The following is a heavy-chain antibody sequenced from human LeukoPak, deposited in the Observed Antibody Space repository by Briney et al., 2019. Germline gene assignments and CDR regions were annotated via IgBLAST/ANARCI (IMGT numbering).Heavy chain of an antibody. CDR1: GFTFGDYA. J-gene: IGHJ6*02. V-gene: IGHV3-9*01. Sequence: GGSMRLSCAASGFTFGDYAMHWVRQAPGKGLEWVSGINWKSNNIGYADSGKGRFTISRDNAKNSLYLQMNSLRTEDTALYYCARDRAGYFYAMDVWGQGTSVTVSS. CDR2: INWKSNNI. D-gene: IGHD6-13*01. CDR3: ARDRAGYFYAMDV.